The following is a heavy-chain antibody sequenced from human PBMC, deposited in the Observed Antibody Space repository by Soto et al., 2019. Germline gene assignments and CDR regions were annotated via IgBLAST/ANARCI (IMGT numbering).Heavy chain of an antibody. J-gene: IGHJ4*02. D-gene: IGHD3-9*01. CDR3: ARRAYDILTGYEDSYYFDY. Sequence: QVQLQESGPGLVKPSGTLSLTCAVSSGSISSSNWWSWVRQPPGKGLEWIGEIYHSGSTNYNPSLKSRVTISVDKFKNQFSLKLSSVTAADTAVYYCARRAYDILTGYEDSYYFDYWGQGTLVTVSS. CDR2: IYHSGST. CDR1: SGSISSSNW. V-gene: IGHV4-4*02.